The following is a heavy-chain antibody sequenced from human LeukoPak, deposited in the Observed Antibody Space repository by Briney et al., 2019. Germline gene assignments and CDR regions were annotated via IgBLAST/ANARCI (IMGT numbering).Heavy chain of an antibody. J-gene: IGHJ4*02. CDR1: GGTFSSYA. Sequence: SVKVSCKASGGTFSSYAISWVRQAPGQGLEWMGGIIPIFGTANYAQKFQGRVTITTDESTSTAYMELSSLRSEATAVYYCARGGSGSYYKMNYWGQGTLVTVSS. D-gene: IGHD3-10*01. CDR2: IIPIFGTA. V-gene: IGHV1-69*05. CDR3: ARGGSGSYYKMNY.